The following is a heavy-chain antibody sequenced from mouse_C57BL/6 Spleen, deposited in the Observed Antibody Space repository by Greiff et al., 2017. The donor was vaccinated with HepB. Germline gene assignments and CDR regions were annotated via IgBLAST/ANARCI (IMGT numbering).Heavy chain of an antibody. J-gene: IGHJ1*03. CDR2: INPSNGGT. V-gene: IGHV1-53*01. CDR3: ARGGNWDGHWYIDV. Sequence: QIQLQQPGTELVKPGASVKLSCKASGYTFTSYWMHWVKQRPGQGLEWIGNINPSNGGTNYNEKFKSKATLTVDKSSSTAYMQRSSLTSEDSAVYYCARGGNWDGHWYIDVWGTGTTVTVSS. D-gene: IGHD4-1*01. CDR1: GYTFTSYW.